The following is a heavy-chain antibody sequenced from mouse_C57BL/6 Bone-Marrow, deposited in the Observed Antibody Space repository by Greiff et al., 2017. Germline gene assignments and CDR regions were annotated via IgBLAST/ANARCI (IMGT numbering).Heavy chain of an antibody. Sequence: VQLQQSGAELVRPGASVKLSCKASGYTFTDYYINWVKQRPGQGLEWIARIDPGSGNTYYNQKFKGKATLTAEKSSSTAYMQLSSRTSEDSAVYFCERAEEYYYGFDYWGQGTLVTVSA. J-gene: IGHJ3*01. D-gene: IGHD1-1*01. CDR2: IDPGSGNT. CDR3: ERAEEYYYGFDY. CDR1: GYTFTDYY. V-gene: IGHV1-76*01.